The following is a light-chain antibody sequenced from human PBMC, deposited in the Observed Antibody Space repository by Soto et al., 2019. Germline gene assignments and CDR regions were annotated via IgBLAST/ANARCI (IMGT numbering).Light chain of an antibody. Sequence: EVVLTQSPVTLSLSPGERATLSCRASQSFRGLLAWYQQKPGQAPRLLIYDAYNRATGIPARFSGSGSGTDFTLTISSLEPEDFAVYYCQQRSNWPPITVGQGTRLENK. CDR3: QQRSNWPPIT. J-gene: IGKJ5*01. CDR2: DAY. V-gene: IGKV3-11*01. CDR1: QSFRGL.